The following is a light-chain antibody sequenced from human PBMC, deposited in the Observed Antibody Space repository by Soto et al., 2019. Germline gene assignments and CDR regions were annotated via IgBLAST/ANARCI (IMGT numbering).Light chain of an antibody. CDR1: QAVSSW. V-gene: IGKV1-5*03. Sequence: IQVTQCPSTLSVSVGDRVTIACRASQAVSSWLDWYKQKPGKAPKLLINHASTLKSGVQSRFSGSGSRTEFTLTISRLQPEDLAPYYCQHYTRYSSVFGQGTKV. J-gene: IGKJ1*01. CDR3: QHYTRYSSV. CDR2: HAS.